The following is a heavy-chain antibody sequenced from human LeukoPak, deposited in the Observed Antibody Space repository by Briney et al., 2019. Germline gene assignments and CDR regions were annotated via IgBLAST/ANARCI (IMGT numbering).Heavy chain of an antibody. D-gene: IGHD4-17*01. CDR3: ASSPYYGDYSFDY. V-gene: IGHV1-69*05. Sequence: ASVKVSCKASGGTFSSYAISWVRHAPGQGLEWMGGIIPIFGTANYAQKFQGRVTITTDESTSTAYMELSSLRSEDTAVYYCASSPYYGDYSFDYWGQGTLVTVSS. CDR1: GGTFSSYA. J-gene: IGHJ4*02. CDR2: IIPIFGTA.